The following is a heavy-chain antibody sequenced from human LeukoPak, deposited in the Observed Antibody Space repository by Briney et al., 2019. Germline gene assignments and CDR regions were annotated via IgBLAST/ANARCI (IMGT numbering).Heavy chain of an antibody. J-gene: IGHJ5*02. CDR2: VNHSGSA. Sequence: SETLSLTCAVYGASFNDYYWSWIRHSPAKGLEWIGEVNHSGSAKYNPSLKSRVTISADKSKNQFFLRLSPVAAADSGVYYCARERASNNHDNWFDPWGQGTLVTVSS. CDR3: ARERASNNHDNWFDP. CDR1: GASFNDYY. V-gene: IGHV4-34*01.